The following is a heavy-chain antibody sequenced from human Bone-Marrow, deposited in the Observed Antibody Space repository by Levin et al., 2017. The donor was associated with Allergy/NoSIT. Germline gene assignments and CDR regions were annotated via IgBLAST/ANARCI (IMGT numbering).Heavy chain of an antibody. CDR3: ARHAPVAAAGSFDY. CDR1: GGSISSYY. J-gene: IGHJ4*02. CDR2: IYYSGST. V-gene: IGHV4-59*01. D-gene: IGHD6-13*01. Sequence: SQTLSLTCTVSGGSISSYYWSWIRQPPGKGLEWIGYIYYSGSTNYNPSLTSRLTISVDTSKNQFSLKLNSVTAADTAVYYCARHAPVAAAGSFDYWGQGTLVSVSP.